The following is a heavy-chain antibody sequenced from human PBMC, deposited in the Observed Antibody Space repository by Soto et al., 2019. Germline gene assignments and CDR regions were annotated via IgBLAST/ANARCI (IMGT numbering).Heavy chain of an antibody. D-gene: IGHD3-10*01. J-gene: IGHJ6*02. CDR1: GGSISSSNW. CDR3: ARVNHDYGFYYYYGMDV. Sequence: SETLSLTCAVSGGSISSSNWWSWVRQPPGKGLEWIGEIYHSGSTNYNPSLKSRVTISVDKSKNQFSLKLSSVTAADTAVYYCARVNHDYGFYYYYGMDVWGQGTTVTVSS. CDR2: IYHSGST. V-gene: IGHV4-4*02.